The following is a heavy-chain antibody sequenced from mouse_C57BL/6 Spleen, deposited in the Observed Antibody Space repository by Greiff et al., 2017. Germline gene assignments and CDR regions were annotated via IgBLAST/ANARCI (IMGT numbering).Heavy chain of an antibody. CDR2: INPSTGGT. CDR1: GYSFTGYY. V-gene: IGHV1-42*01. J-gene: IGHJ2*01. CDR3: ARSGTTVVADY. Sequence: VQLQQSGPELVKPGASVKISCKASGYSFTGYYMNWVKQSPEKSLEWIGEINPSTGGTTYNQKFKAKATLTVDKSSSTAYMQLKSLTSEDSAVYYCARSGTTVVADYWGQGTTLTVSS. D-gene: IGHD1-1*01.